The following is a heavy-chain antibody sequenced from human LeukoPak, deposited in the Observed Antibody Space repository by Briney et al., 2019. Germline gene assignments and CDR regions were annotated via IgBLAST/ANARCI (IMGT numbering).Heavy chain of an antibody. D-gene: IGHD6-19*01. CDR3: AKDHLPGIVVADRDY. V-gene: IGHV3-74*01. J-gene: IGHJ4*02. Sequence: GGSLRLSCAASGFTFGRYWMHWVRQAPGKGLVWVSRIDSDRSSTSYADSVKGRFTISRDNAKNTLYLQMNSLRAEDTAVYYCAKDHLPGIVVADRDYWGLGTLVTVSS. CDR2: IDSDRSST. CDR1: GFTFGRYW.